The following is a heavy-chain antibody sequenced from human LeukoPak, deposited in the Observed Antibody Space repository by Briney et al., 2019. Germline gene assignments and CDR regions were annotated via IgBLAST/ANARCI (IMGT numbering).Heavy chain of an antibody. D-gene: IGHD3-10*01. CDR1: GGTFSSYA. J-gene: IGHJ6*03. CDR3: ARGGTMVRGVGNYYYYYYIDV. V-gene: IGHV1-69*05. CDR2: IIPIFGTA. Sequence: ASVKVSCKASGGTFSSYAISWVRQAPGQGVEWMGGIIPIFGTANYAQKFQGRVTITTDESPSTAYMELSSLRSEDTAVYYCARGGTMVRGVGNYYYYYYIDVWGKGTTVTVSS.